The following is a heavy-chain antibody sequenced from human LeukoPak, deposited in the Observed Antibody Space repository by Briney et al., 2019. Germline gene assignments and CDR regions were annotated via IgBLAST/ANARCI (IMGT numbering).Heavy chain of an antibody. Sequence: GGSLRLSCAVSGFTVTTNSMSWVRQAPGKALKWVSVIYSGGSTYYADSVKGRFTISRDYSKNTLYLQMNSLRAEDTAVYYCARDPGGWGNSDYWGQGTLVTVSS. CDR2: IYSGGST. V-gene: IGHV3-66*01. J-gene: IGHJ4*02. D-gene: IGHD6-19*01. CDR3: ARDPGGWGNSDY. CDR1: GFTVTTNS.